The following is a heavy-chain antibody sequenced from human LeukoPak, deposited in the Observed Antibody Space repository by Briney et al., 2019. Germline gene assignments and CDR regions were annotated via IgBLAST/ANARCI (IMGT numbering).Heavy chain of an antibody. CDR3: ARDRPLSDAFDI. Sequence: SQTLSLTCAISGDRVSINTVAWNWIRQPPSRGLEWLGRTYYRSKWYNDYAVSVKSRITINPDTSKNQFSLQLNSVTPEDTAVYYCARDRPLSDAFDIWGQGTMVTVSS. V-gene: IGHV6-1*01. CDR2: TYYRSKWYN. CDR1: GDRVSINTVA. J-gene: IGHJ3*02.